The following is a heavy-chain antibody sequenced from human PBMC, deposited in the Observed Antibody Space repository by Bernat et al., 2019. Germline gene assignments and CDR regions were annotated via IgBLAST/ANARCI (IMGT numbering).Heavy chain of an antibody. CDR2: IWYDGRNK. V-gene: IGHV3-33*01. Sequence: QVQLVESGGGVVQPGRSLRLSCAASGFTFSSYGMHWVRQAPGKGLEWVAVIWYDGRNKYYADSVKGRFTISRDKSKNTLYLQMNSLRAEDTAVYYCAREAGLVKYYFDYWGQGTLVTVSS. J-gene: IGHJ4*02. CDR3: AREAGLVKYYFDY. CDR1: GFTFSSYG. D-gene: IGHD6-19*01.